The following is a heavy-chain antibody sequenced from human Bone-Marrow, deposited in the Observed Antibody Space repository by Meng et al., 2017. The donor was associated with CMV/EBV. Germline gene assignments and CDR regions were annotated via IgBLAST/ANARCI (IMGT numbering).Heavy chain of an antibody. J-gene: IGHJ6*02. V-gene: IGHV3-23*01. CDR2: ISGSGGST. Sequence: GESLKISCAASGFTFSSYAMSWVRQAPGKGLEWVSAISGSGGSTYYADSVKGRFTISRDNSENTLYLQMNSLRAEDTAVYYCAKGRIAAAGTTGYGMDVWGQGTTVTVSS. CDR3: AKGRIAAAGTTGYGMDV. CDR1: GFTFSSYA. D-gene: IGHD6-13*01.